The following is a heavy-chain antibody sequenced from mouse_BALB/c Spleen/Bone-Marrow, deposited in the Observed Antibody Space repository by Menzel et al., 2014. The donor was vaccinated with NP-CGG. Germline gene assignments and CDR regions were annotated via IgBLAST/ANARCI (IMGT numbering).Heavy chain of an antibody. Sequence: DVQLQESGPELVKPGASVKISCKTSGYTFTEYTIHWVKQSHGKSLEWIGNINPNIGGTTYNQKFKGKATLTVDMSSSTAYMDLRSLTSEDSAVHYCARGRFAYWGQGTLVTVSA. CDR1: GYTFTEYT. CDR3: ARGRFAY. J-gene: IGHJ3*01. V-gene: IGHV1-18*01. CDR2: INPNIGGT.